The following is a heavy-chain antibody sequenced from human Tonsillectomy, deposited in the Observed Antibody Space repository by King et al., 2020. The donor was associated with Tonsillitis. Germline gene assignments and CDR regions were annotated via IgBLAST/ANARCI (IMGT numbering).Heavy chain of an antibody. V-gene: IGHV4-59*01. CDR2: IYYSGRT. Sequence: QLQESGPGLVKPSETLCLTCTVSGGSISRYYWSWIRQPPGKGLEWIGYIYYSGRTDYNPSLKSRVTISVDTSKNQFSLKLSSVTAADTAVYFCARVHSSAHWYFDLWGRGTLVTVSS. CDR1: GGSISRYY. J-gene: IGHJ2*01. D-gene: IGHD6-25*01. CDR3: ARVHSSAHWYFDL.